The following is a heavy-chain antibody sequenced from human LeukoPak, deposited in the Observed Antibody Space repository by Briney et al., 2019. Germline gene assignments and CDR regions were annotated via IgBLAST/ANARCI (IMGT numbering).Heavy chain of an antibody. V-gene: IGHV4-61*01. CDR3: ARVYYDSSGYYYPTYYYYYMDV. CDR2: IYYSGST. D-gene: IGHD3-22*01. Sequence: PSETLSLTCTVSGGSISSGSYYWSWIRQPPGKGLEWIGYIYYSGSTNYNPSLKSRVTISVDTSKNQFSLKLSSVTAADTAVYYCARVYYDSSGYYYPTYYYYYMDVWGKGTTVTVSS. CDR1: GGSISSGSYY. J-gene: IGHJ6*03.